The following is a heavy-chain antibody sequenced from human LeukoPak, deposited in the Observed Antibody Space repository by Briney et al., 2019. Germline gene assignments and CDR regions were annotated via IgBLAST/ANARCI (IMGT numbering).Heavy chain of an antibody. Sequence: ASVKVSCKASGGTFSSYAISWVRQAPGQGLEWMGGIIPIFGTANYAQKFQGRVTITTDESTSTAYMELSSLRSEDTAVYYCARVPAPQLGPRNWFDPWGQGTLLTVSS. CDR3: ARVPAPQLGPRNWFDP. V-gene: IGHV1-69*05. D-gene: IGHD6-13*01. CDR2: IIPIFGTA. J-gene: IGHJ5*02. CDR1: GGTFSSYA.